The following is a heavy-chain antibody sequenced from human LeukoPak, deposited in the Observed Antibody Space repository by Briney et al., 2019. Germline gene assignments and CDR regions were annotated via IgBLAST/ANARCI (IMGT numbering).Heavy chain of an antibody. CDR3: ARATWIYAFDI. CDR2: INPNRGGT. CDR1: GDTFSSYA. D-gene: IGHD5-12*01. Sequence: ASVKVSCKASGDTFSSYAISWVRQAPGQGLEWMGWINPNRGGTNYAQKFQGRVTMTRDTSISTAYMELSRLRSDDTAVYYCARATWIYAFDIWGQGTMVTVSS. V-gene: IGHV1-2*02. J-gene: IGHJ3*02.